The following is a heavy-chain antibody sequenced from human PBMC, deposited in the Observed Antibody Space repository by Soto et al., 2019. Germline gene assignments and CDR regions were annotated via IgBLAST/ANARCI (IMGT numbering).Heavy chain of an antibody. CDR2: ISYDGGNK. CDR1: GFTFSSYA. D-gene: IGHD1-26*01. CDR3: ARDIHVVGATTQDFDY. Sequence: GGSLRLSCAASGFTFSSYAMHWVRQAPGKGLEWVAVISYDGGNKYYADSVKGRFTISRDNSKNTLYLQMNSLRAEDTAVYYCARDIHVVGATTQDFDYWGQGTLVTVSS. J-gene: IGHJ4*02. V-gene: IGHV3-30*04.